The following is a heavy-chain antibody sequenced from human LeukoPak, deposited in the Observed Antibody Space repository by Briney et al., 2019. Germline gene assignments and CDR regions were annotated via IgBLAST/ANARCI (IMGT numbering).Heavy chain of an antibody. CDR3: ARATYYFDSSGYGED. J-gene: IGHJ4*02. CDR2: IYYSGST. Sequence: SETLSLTCTVSGGSISTYYWSWIRQPPGKGLEWIGFIYYSGSTNYNPSLKSRVTISVDTSKNQFPLKLTSVTAADTAVYYCARATYYFDSSGYGEDWGQGTLVTVSS. D-gene: IGHD3-22*01. CDR1: GGSISTYY. V-gene: IGHV4-59*12.